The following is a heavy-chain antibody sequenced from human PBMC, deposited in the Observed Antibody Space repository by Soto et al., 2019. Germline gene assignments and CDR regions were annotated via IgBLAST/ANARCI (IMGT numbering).Heavy chain of an antibody. J-gene: IGHJ4*02. CDR1: GYTFTSYG. D-gene: IGHD2-2*01. Sequence: QVQLVQSGAEVKKPGASVKVSCKTSGYTFTSYGISWVRQAPGQGLEWMGWISAYNGNTNYAQKFQGRVTMTTDTSTSTVYRERRSLRSDDTAVYYCARRGLFASRTPVDSWGQGTLVTVSS. CDR2: ISAYNGNT. CDR3: ARRGLFASRTPVDS. V-gene: IGHV1-18*01.